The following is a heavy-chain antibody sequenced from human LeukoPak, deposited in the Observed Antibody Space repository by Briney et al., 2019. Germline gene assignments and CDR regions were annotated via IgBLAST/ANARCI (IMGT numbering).Heavy chain of an antibody. D-gene: IGHD3-22*01. CDR2: ISGSGGST. CDR1: GFTFSSYA. CDR3: ARVRRPYYYDSSGSEPFDY. Sequence: GGSLRLSCAASGFTFSSYAMSWVRQAPGKGLEWVSAISGSGGSTYYADSVKGRFTISRDNSKNTLYLQMNSLRAEDTAVYYCARVRRPYYYDSSGSEPFDYWGQGTLVTVSS. J-gene: IGHJ4*02. V-gene: IGHV3-23*01.